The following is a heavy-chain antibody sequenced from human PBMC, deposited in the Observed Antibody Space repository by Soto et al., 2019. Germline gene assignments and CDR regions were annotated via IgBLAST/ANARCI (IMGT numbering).Heavy chain of an antibody. J-gene: IGHJ4*02. D-gene: IGHD2-21*02. Sequence: QVQLVESGGGVVQPGRSLRLSCAASGFTFSSYGMHWVRQAPGKGLEWVAVIWYDGSNKYYADSVKGRVTISRDNSKNTMYLQMNSLRGEDTAVYYRASDRGGDCYYDYWGQGTLVTVSS. CDR2: IWYDGSNK. CDR3: ASDRGGDCYYDY. V-gene: IGHV3-33*01. CDR1: GFTFSSYG.